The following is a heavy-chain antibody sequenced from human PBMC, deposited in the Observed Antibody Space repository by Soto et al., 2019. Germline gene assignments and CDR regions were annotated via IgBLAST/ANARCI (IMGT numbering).Heavy chain of an antibody. V-gene: IGHV4-39*02. Sequence: QLQLRESGPGLARPSEPLSLTCTVSRGSFPSSSHYWGWIRQPPGKGLEWIGTIFSTGGTFYNPSLKNRVTMSVDASKNHFSLRLSSVTAADSAVYYCTFPFCRGGSCYFHYWGQGTLVAVSS. CDR2: IFSTGGT. J-gene: IGHJ4*02. CDR3: TFPFCRGGSCYFHY. D-gene: IGHD2-15*01. CDR1: RGSFPSSSHY.